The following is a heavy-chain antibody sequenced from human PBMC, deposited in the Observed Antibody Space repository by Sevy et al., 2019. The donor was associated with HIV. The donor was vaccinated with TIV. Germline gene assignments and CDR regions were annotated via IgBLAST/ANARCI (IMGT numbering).Heavy chain of an antibody. V-gene: IGHV3-21*01. CDR1: GFTFSGYS. Sequence: GGSLRLSCAASGFTFSGYSMNWVRQGPGKGLEWISSISSSSNYIYYADSVRGRFTISRDNAKNSLYLQMNSLRAEDTAVYYCATDRKGELSAYDVAGYYGMDVWGQGTTVTVSS. J-gene: IGHJ6*02. D-gene: IGHD5-12*01. CDR2: ISSSSNYI. CDR3: ATDRKGELSAYDVAGYYGMDV.